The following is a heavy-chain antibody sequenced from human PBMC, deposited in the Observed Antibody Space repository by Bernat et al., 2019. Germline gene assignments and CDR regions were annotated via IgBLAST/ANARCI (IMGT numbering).Heavy chain of an antibody. J-gene: IGHJ5*02. V-gene: IGHV2-5*02. CDR3: AQGGGGMIDP. CDR1: GFSLSTSGVV. CDR2: IYWDDDK. D-gene: IGHD3-16*01. Sequence: QITLKESGPTLVKPTQTLTLTCTFSGFSLSTSGVVVGWIRQPPGKALEWLALIYWDDDKRYSPSLKSRLTITKDTSKNQVVLTMSNVDPVDTATYYCAQGGGGMIDPWGQGTLVTVSS.